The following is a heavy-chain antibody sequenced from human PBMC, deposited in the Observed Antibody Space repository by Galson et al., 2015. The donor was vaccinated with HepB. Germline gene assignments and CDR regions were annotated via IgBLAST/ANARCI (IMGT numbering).Heavy chain of an antibody. Sequence: SLRLSCAASGFTFSDYYMEWVRQAPGKGLEWVGRVRHKARRYSTDYVASVEGRFTISRDDSKNSLYLQMDSLKTEDTAVYYCSRTLPGIDLDYWGQGTLVTVSS. CDR2: VRHKARRYST. CDR3: SRTLPGIDLDY. J-gene: IGHJ4*02. CDR1: GFTFSDYY. V-gene: IGHV3-72*01. D-gene: IGHD3-3*02.